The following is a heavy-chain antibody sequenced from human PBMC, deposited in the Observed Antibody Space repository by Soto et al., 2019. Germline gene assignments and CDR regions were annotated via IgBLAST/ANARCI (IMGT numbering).Heavy chain of an antibody. Sequence: GGSLRLSCAASGFTFSSYGMHWVRQAPGKGLEWVAVIWYDGSNKYYADSVKGRFTISRDNSKNTLYLQMNSLRAEDTAVYYCARVAGWQQWDYFDYWGQGTLVTVSS. J-gene: IGHJ4*02. CDR2: IWYDGSNK. D-gene: IGHD6-19*01. CDR1: GFTFSSYG. CDR3: ARVAGWQQWDYFDY. V-gene: IGHV3-33*01.